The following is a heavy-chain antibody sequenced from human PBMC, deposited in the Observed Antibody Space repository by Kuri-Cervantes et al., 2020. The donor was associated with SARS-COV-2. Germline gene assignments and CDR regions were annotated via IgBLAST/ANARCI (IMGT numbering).Heavy chain of an antibody. Sequence: ASVKVSCKASGYTFTSYDINWVRQATGQGLEWMGWMNPNSGNTGYEQKFQGRVTMTRNTSISTAYMELSSLRSEDTAVYYCARDARITIFGVVIIEQVFDYWGQGTLVTVSS. V-gene: IGHV1-8*02. CDR2: MNPNSGNT. J-gene: IGHJ4*02. CDR3: ARDARITIFGVVIIEQVFDY. D-gene: IGHD3-3*01. CDR1: GYTFTSYD.